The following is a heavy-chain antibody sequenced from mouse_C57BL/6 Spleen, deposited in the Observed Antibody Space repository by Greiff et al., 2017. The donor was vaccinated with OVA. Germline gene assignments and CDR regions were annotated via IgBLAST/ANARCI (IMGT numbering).Heavy chain of an antibody. CDR2: IDPSDSET. J-gene: IGHJ2*01. D-gene: IGHD1-1*01. Sequence: QVQLQQPGAELVRPGSSVKLSCKASGYTFTSYWMHWVKQRPIQGLEWIGNIDPSDSETHYNQKFKDKATLTVDKSSSTAYMQLSSLTSEDSAVYYCAREGITTVVVGYWGQGTTLTVSS. CDR3: AREGITTVVVGY. V-gene: IGHV1-52*01. CDR1: GYTFTSYW.